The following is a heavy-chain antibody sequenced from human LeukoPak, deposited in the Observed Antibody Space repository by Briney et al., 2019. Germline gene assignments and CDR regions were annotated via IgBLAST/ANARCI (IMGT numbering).Heavy chain of an antibody. CDR3: ARGVAARPGYFDY. D-gene: IGHD6-6*01. Sequence: GGSLRLSCAASGFTFSSYWMHWVRQAPGKGLVWVLRINSDGSSTSYADSVKGRFTISRDNAKNTLYLQMNSLRAEDTAVYYCARGVAARPGYFDYWGQGTLVTVSS. CDR1: GFTFSSYW. J-gene: IGHJ4*02. V-gene: IGHV3-74*01. CDR2: INSDGSST.